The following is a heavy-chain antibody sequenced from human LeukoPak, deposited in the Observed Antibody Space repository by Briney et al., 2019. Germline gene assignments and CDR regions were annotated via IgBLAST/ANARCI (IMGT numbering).Heavy chain of an antibody. J-gene: IGHJ3*02. CDR1: GGSFSGYY. CDR3: ASLGSNQDAFDI. CDR2: INHSGST. Sequence: SETLSLTCAVYGGSFSGYYWSWIRQPPGKGLEWIGEINHSGSTNYNPSLKSRVTISVDTSKNQFSLKLSSVTAADTAVYYCASLGSNQDAFDIWGQGTMVTVSS. D-gene: IGHD3-10*01. V-gene: IGHV4-34*01.